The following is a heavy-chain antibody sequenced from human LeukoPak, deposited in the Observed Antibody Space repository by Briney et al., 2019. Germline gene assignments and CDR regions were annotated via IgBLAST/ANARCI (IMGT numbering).Heavy chain of an antibody. CDR3: ARDQDTAHAFDI. J-gene: IGHJ3*02. CDR2: ISSSGSTI. CDR1: GFTLSDYY. D-gene: IGHD5-18*01. Sequence: PGGSLRLSCAASGFTLSDYYMSWIRQAPGKGLEWVSYISSSGSTIYYADSVKGRFTISRDNAKNSLYLQMNSLRAEDTAVYYCARDQDTAHAFDIWGQGTMVTVSS. V-gene: IGHV3-11*01.